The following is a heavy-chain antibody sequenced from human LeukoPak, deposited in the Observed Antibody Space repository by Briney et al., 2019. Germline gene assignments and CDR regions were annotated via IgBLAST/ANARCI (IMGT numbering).Heavy chain of an antibody. Sequence: GGSLRLSCAASGFVISNDYMSWVRQAPGKGLEWVSVIYTGGTRLYADSVKGRFTITRDNSKNTLYLQMNSLRAEDTAVYYCAKDSYSSGWCDYWGQGTLVTVSS. CDR3: AKDSYSSGWCDY. J-gene: IGHJ4*02. D-gene: IGHD6-19*01. V-gene: IGHV3-53*05. CDR2: IYTGGTR. CDR1: GFVISNDY.